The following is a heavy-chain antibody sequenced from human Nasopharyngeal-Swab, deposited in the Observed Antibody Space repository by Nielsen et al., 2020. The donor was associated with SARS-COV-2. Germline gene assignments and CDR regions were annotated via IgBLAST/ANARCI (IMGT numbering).Heavy chain of an antibody. Sequence: WVRQAPGQGLEWMGGIIPIFGTANYAQKFQGRVTITADESTSTAYMELSSLRSEDTAVYYCALGATNYYYYGMDVWDQGTTVTVSS. CDR3: ALGATNYYYYGMDV. D-gene: IGHD1-26*01. J-gene: IGHJ6*02. CDR2: IIPIFGTA. V-gene: IGHV1-69*01.